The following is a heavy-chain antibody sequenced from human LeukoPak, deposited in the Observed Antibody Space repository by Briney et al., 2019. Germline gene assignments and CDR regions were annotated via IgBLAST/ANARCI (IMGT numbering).Heavy chain of an antibody. CDR1: GTSMCGYY. D-gene: IGHD5-24*01. Sequence: PSETLSLTCIVSGTSMCGYYWTWIRQPPGKGLEWIGHTFSSGATTYNPPLQRRLTISLDPSSHQFSLTPSSVTAADTAVYACARRSKNGYFLDGWGQGILVTVSS. CDR3: ARRSKNGYFLDG. CDR2: TFSSGAT. V-gene: IGHV4-4*09. J-gene: IGHJ4*02.